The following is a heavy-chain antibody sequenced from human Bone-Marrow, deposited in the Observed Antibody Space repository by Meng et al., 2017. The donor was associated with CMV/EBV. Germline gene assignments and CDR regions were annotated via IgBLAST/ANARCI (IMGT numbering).Heavy chain of an antibody. CDR2: ISGSGDYI. CDR1: GFTFSSYS. J-gene: IGHJ4*02. CDR3: ARGLGVRSGGYYYVYN. D-gene: IGHD3-22*01. V-gene: IGHV3-21*01. Sequence: GESLNISCAASGFTFSSYSMNWVRQAPGKGLEWVSSISGSGDYIYYADSVKGRFTISRDSAKNSLYLQMNSLRAEDTAVYYCARGLGVRSGGYYYVYNWGQGTLVTVSS.